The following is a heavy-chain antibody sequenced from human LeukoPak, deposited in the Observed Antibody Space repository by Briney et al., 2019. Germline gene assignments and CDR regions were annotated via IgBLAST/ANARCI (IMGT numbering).Heavy chain of an antibody. CDR2: IYYSGST. J-gene: IGHJ4*02. CDR3: ARQRGYYDSSGYYYFDY. D-gene: IGHD3-22*01. CDR1: GGSISSSSYY. V-gene: IGHV4-39*07. Sequence: SETLSLTCTVSGGSISSSSYYWGWIRQPPGKGLGWIGSIYYSGSTYYNPSLKSRVTISVDTSKNQFSLKLSSVTAADTAVYYCARQRGYYDSSGYYYFDYWGQGTLVTVSS.